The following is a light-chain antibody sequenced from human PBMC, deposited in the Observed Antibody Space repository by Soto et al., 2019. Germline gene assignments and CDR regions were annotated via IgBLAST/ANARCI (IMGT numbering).Light chain of an antibody. V-gene: IGKV3-15*01. Sequence: EIVMTQSPATLSVSPGERATLSCRASQSISSNLAWYQHKPGQAPRLLIDDASTRAAGIPARFNGGGSGTEFTLTISSLQSEDFALYYCQQFHNWPLSFGGGTKVDIK. CDR2: DAS. CDR3: QQFHNWPLS. CDR1: QSISSN. J-gene: IGKJ4*01.